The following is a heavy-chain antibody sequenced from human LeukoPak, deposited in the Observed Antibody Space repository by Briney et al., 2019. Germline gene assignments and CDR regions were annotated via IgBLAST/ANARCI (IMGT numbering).Heavy chain of an antibody. D-gene: IGHD3-22*01. V-gene: IGHV3-21*01. CDR2: ISSSSYI. CDR3: ALDYYDSSGYYLGYFQH. Sequence: GGSLRLSCAASGFTFSSYSMNWVRQAPGKGLEWVSSISSSSYIYYADSVKGRFTISRDNAKNSLYLQMNSLRAEDTAVYYCALDYYDSSGYYLGYFQHWGQGTLVTVSS. J-gene: IGHJ1*01. CDR1: GFTFSSYS.